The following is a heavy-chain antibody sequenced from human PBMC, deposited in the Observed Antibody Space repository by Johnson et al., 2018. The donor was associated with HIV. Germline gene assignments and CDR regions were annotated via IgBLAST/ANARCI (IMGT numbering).Heavy chain of an antibody. CDR1: DFTFTNNA. D-gene: IGHD1-26*01. CDR2: ISYDGTNT. J-gene: IGHJ3*01. V-gene: IGHV3-30*04. CDR3: TRDTPPRGELLSGAFDV. Sequence: QVQLVESGGGVVQPGRSLRLSCAASDFTFTNNAIHWVRQAPGKGLEWVAVISYDGTNTYYADSVKGRFTISRDNSKNTLYLQMNSLRAEDTAIYYCTRDTPPRGELLSGAFDVWGKGTMVTVSS.